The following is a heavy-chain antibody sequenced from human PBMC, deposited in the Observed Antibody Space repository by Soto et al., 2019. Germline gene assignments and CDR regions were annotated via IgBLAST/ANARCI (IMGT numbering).Heavy chain of an antibody. CDR1: GFTFNTYA. V-gene: IGHV3-30-3*01. Sequence: QVQLVESGGGVVQPGRSLRLSCAASGFTFNTYAIHWVRQAPGKGLKWVAAISNDGGNKYYADSVKDRFTISRDNSKSTLYLQMNSLRAENTAVYYCARDEIKRFYYYGMDVWGQGTTVTASS. CDR2: ISNDGGNK. CDR3: ARDEIKRFYYYGMDV. J-gene: IGHJ6*02.